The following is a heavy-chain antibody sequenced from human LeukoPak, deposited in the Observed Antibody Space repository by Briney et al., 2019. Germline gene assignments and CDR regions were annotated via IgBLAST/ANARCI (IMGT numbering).Heavy chain of an antibody. CDR3: ARGGSGNYYYMDV. Sequence: SETLSLTCTVSGGSINKSYWTWIRQPPGKGLEWIGYIFYTGGTNYNPSLKSRVTISVDASKNQFSLKLSSVTAADTAVYYCARGGSGNYYYMDVWAKGPRSPSP. D-gene: IGHD1-26*01. J-gene: IGHJ6*03. V-gene: IGHV4-59*01. CDR2: IFYTGGT. CDR1: GGSINKSY.